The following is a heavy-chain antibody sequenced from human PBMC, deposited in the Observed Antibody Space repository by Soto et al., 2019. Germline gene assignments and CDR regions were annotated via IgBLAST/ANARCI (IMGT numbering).Heavy chain of an antibody. Sequence: QVQLVESGGGVVQPGRSLRLSCAASGFTCSSYGMHWVRQAPGKGLEWVALIYYDGSKKYYADSVKGRFTVSRDNSKNTLSLQMNSLRAEDTAVYYCARTRSSTSYEYNYFDYWGQGTLVTVSS. J-gene: IGHJ4*02. CDR1: GFTCSSYG. CDR2: IYYDGSKK. D-gene: IGHD2-2*01. CDR3: ARTRSSTSYEYNYFDY. V-gene: IGHV3-33*01.